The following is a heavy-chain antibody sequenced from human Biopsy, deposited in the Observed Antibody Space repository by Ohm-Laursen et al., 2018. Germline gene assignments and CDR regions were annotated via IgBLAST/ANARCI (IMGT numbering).Heavy chain of an antibody. CDR3: ARDIMNRIAGLVARSDVFDV. Sequence: GSSVKASCKSSGYAVNDYFLHWLRQAPGQGPEWMGWISPNSGGTNYAQKFQGRVTMTTDTSTSTVYLELRRLISDDTAVYYCARDIMNRIAGLVARSDVFDVWGQGTLVTVSS. CDR2: ISPNSGGT. J-gene: IGHJ3*01. V-gene: IGHV1-2*02. D-gene: IGHD3-16*01. CDR1: GYAVNDYF.